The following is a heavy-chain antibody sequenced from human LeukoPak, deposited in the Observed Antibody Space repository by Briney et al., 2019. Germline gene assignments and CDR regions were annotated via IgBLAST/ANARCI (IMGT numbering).Heavy chain of an antibody. CDR1: GYSFKNYW. CDR2: IYPGDSNT. J-gene: IGHJ6*02. V-gene: IGHV5-51*01. Sequence: PGASLKISCKGSGYSFKNYWIAWVRQMPGKGLEWMGIIYPGDSNTRYNPSFQGQVTISADKSISTAYLQWSSLKASDTAKFYCARQGFVASYGVDVWGQGTTVTVSS. CDR3: ARQGFVASYGVDV.